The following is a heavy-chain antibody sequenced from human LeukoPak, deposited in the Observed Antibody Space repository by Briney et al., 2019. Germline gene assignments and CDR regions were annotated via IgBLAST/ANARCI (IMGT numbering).Heavy chain of an antibody. D-gene: IGHD3-10*01. Sequence: GESLKISCEASGYSFTSHWIAWVRQMPGKGLEWMGIIYPGDSDTRYSPSFEGQVTISADKSISTAYLQWSSLKASDTAMYYCARHRITMVRGVNYMDVWGKGTTVTISS. J-gene: IGHJ6*03. CDR1: GYSFTSHW. CDR2: IYPGDSDT. V-gene: IGHV5-51*01. CDR3: ARHRITMVRGVNYMDV.